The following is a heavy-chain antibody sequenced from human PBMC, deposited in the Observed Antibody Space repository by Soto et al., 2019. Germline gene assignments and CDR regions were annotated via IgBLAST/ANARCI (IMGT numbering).Heavy chain of an antibody. J-gene: IGHJ4*02. Sequence: ASVKVSCKASGYTFTSYGISWVRQAPGQGLEWMGWISAYNGNTNYAQKLQGRVTMTTDTSTSTAYMELRSLRSDDTAVYYCARDPHTSCSGGSCYPPYFDYWGQGTLVTVSS. V-gene: IGHV1-18*01. CDR1: GYTFTSYG. CDR3: ARDPHTSCSGGSCYPPYFDY. CDR2: ISAYNGNT. D-gene: IGHD2-15*01.